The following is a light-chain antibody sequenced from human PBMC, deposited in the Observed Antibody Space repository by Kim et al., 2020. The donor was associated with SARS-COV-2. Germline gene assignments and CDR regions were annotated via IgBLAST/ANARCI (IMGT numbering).Light chain of an antibody. V-gene: IGKV3-15*01. CDR3: QQYKYWPPIT. CDR1: HDVDTD. Sequence: SVGESAALSCRASHDVDTDLAWYQQKPGQGPRLLIYYASARATDIPARFSGSGSGTDFTLTISSLQSEDFAVYYCQQYKYWPPITFGGGTKVDIK. CDR2: YAS. J-gene: IGKJ4*01.